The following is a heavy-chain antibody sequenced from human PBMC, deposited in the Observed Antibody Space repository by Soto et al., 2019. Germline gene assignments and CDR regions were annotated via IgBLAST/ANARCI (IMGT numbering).Heavy chain of an antibody. Sequence: PSETLSLTCTVSGGSISSYYWSWIRQPPGKGLEWIGYIYYSGSTNYNPSLKSRVTISVDTSKNQFSLKLSSVTAADTAVYYCARDDIARGSLGWFDPWGQGTLVTVSS. D-gene: IGHD2-15*01. CDR2: IYYSGST. CDR1: GGSISSYY. J-gene: IGHJ5*02. V-gene: IGHV4-59*01. CDR3: ARDDIARGSLGWFDP.